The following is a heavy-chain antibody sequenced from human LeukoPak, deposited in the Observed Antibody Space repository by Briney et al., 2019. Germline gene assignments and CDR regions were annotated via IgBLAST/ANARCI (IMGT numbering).Heavy chain of an antibody. Sequence: GGSLRLSCAASGFTFSSYSMNWVRQAPGKGLEWVSFISSSSVYIYYTDSVKGRFTISRDNAKNSLYLQMNSLRAEDTAVYYCARDYYVGSGSYYIGYWGQGTLVTVSS. J-gene: IGHJ4*02. V-gene: IGHV3-21*01. CDR2: ISSSSVYI. CDR3: ARDYYVGSGSYYIGY. CDR1: GFTFSSYS. D-gene: IGHD3-10*01.